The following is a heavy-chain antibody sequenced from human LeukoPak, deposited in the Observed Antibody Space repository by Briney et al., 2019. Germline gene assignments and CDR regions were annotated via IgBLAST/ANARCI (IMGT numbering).Heavy chain of an antibody. J-gene: IGHJ6*02. CDR3: ARDSARGVSNYYYYGMDV. CDR1: GGSISSSSYS. CDR2: IYYSGST. Sequence: KPSETLSLTCTVSGGSISSSSYSWGWIRQPPGKGLEWIGYIYYSGSTYYNPSLKSRVTISVDTSKNQFSLKLSSVTAADTAVYYCARDSARGVSNYYYYGMDVWGQGTTVTVSS. V-gene: IGHV4-31*03. D-gene: IGHD3-10*01.